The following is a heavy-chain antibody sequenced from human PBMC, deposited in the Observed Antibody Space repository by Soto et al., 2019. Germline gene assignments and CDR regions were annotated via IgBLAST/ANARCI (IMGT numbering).Heavy chain of an antibody. D-gene: IGHD2-15*01. V-gene: IGHV3-53*01. CDR1: GFIVNGKKY. CDR3: ATWLLREHAFDI. CDR2: FYLADGT. J-gene: IGHJ3*02. Sequence: DVQVVESGGGLSQRGGSLRLSCAGSGFIVNGKKYITWVRQAPGKGLDWVSGFYLADGTYYADSVKGRFTVSIDSSKNTVYLQMNNLSPEDTAVYYCATWLLREHAFDIWGLGTMVTVSS.